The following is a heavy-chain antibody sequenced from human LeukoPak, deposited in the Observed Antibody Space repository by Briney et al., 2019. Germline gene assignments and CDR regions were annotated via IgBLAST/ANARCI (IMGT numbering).Heavy chain of an antibody. J-gene: IGHJ4*02. Sequence: PSQTLSLTCTVSGGSISSGGYYWSWIRQHPGKGLEWIGYIYYSGSTYYNPSLKSRVTISVDTSKNQFSLKLSSVTAADTAVYYCARAVTSYYDFWSGYYWGSGVVDYWGQGTLVTVSS. CDR3: ARAVTSYYDFWSGYYWGSGVVDY. D-gene: IGHD3-3*01. V-gene: IGHV4-31*03. CDR2: IYYSGST. CDR1: GGSISSGGYY.